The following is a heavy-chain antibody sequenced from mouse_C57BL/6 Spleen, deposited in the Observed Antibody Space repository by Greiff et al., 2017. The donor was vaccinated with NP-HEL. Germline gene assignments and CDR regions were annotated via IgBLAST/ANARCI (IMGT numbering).Heavy chain of an antibody. CDR1: GYAFTNYL. D-gene: IGHD2-1*01. V-gene: IGHV1-54*01. J-gene: IGHJ1*03. CDR2: INPGSGGT. Sequence: QVQLQQSGAELVRPGTSVKVSCKASGYAFTNYLIEWVKQRPGQGLEWIGVINPGSGGTNYNEKFKGKATLTADKSSSTAYMQLSSLTSEDSAVYFCARKAGNYGHFDVWGTGTTVTVSS. CDR3: ARKAGNYGHFDV.